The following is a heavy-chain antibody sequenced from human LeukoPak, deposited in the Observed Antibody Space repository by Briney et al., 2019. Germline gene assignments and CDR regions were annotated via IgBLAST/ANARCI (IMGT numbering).Heavy chain of an antibody. CDR2: ITKSGRDT. D-gene: IGHD3-3*01. J-gene: IGHJ4*02. Sequence: PGGSLRLSCVTSGFTFSNYAMSWVRQAPGKGLEWVSDITKSGRDTFYADSVKGRFTISRDNSKNTLYLQMNSLRAEDTAVYYCAKESEWLLNYFDYWGQGTLVTVSS. CDR3: AKESEWLLNYFDY. V-gene: IGHV3-23*01. CDR1: GFTFSNYA.